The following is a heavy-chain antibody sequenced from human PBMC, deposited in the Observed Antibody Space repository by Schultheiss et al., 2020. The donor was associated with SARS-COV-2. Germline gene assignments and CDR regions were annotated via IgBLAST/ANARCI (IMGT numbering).Heavy chain of an antibody. V-gene: IGHV3-23*01. D-gene: IGHD3-3*01. CDR1: GFTFSSYA. CDR2: ISGSGGST. CDR3: ARDCERRTYYDFWSGYSYIDKSGVAAFDI. Sequence: GESLKISCAASGFTFSSYAMSWVRQAPGKGLEWVSAISGSGGSTYYADSVKGRFTISRDNAKNSLYLQMNSLRAEDTAVYYCARDCERRTYYDFWSGYSYIDKSGVAAFDIWGQGTMVTVSS. J-gene: IGHJ3*02.